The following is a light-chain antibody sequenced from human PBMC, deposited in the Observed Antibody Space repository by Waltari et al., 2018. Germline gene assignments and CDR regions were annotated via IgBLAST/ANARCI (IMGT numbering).Light chain of an antibody. V-gene: IGKV3-20*01. CDR1: QSIGRS. CDR3: QHYVRLPVT. J-gene: IGKJ1*01. Sequence: GERATLSCRTSQSIGRSLAWYQQKPGQAPMLLIYGASSRATDIPDRFSGSGSGTDFSLTINRLEPEDSALYYCQHYVRLPVTFGQGTKVEIK. CDR2: GAS.